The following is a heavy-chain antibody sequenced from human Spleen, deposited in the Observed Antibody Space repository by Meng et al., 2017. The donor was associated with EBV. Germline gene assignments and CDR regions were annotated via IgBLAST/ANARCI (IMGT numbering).Heavy chain of an antibody. Sequence: EVQLVESGGALVQPGGSLRLSCAASGFTFSRYWMHWVRQAPGKGLEWVSRTNENGATTTYADSVKGRFTISRDNAKNTLYLQMNSLRAEDTAIYYCSRDLAGSVDYWGQGTLVTVSS. CDR2: TNENGATT. D-gene: IGHD1-14*01. CDR1: GFTFSRYW. J-gene: IGHJ4*02. V-gene: IGHV3-74*03. CDR3: SRDLAGSVDY.